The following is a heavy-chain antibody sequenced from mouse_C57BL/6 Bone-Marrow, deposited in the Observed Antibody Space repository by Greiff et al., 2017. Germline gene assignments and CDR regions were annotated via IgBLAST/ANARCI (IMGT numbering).Heavy chain of an antibody. J-gene: IGHJ2*01. CDR1: GYTFTSYW. V-gene: IGHV1-50*01. D-gene: IGHD2-3*01. CDR2: IDPSDSYT. Sequence: QVHVKQPGAELVKPGASVKLSCKASGYTFTSYWMQWVKQRPGQGLEWIGEIDPSDSYTNYNQKFKGKATLTVDTSSSTAYMQLSSLTSEDSAVYYCASDGYYDYWGQGTTLTVSS. CDR3: ASDGYYDY.